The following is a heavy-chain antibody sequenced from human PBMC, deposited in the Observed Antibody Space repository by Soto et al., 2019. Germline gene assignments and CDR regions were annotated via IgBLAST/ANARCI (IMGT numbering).Heavy chain of an antibody. CDR3: ARDGSPAANNWFDP. Sequence: ASVKVSCKASGYTFTGYYMHWVRQAPGQGLEWMGWINPNSGGTNYAQKFQGWVTMTRDTSISTAYMELSSLRSEDTAVYYCARDGSPAANNWFDPWGQGTLVTVSS. J-gene: IGHJ5*02. D-gene: IGHD2-2*01. CDR1: GYTFTGYY. CDR2: INPNSGGT. V-gene: IGHV1-2*04.